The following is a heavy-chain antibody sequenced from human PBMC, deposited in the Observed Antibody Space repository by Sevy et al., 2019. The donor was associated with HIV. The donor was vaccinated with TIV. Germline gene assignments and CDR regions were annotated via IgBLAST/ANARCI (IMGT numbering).Heavy chain of an antibody. Sequence: GESLKISCKGSGYSFTSYWIGWVRQMPGKGLEWMGIIYPGDSDTGYSPSFQGQVTISADKSISTAYLQWSSLKASDTAMYYCARQVPSYYYDSSGYYYLNWFDPWGQGTLVTVSS. D-gene: IGHD3-22*01. CDR1: GYSFTSYW. J-gene: IGHJ5*02. CDR2: IYPGDSDT. V-gene: IGHV5-51*01. CDR3: ARQVPSYYYDSSGYYYLNWFDP.